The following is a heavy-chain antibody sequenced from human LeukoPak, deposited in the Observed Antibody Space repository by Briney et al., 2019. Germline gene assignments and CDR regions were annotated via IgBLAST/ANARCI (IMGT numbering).Heavy chain of an antibody. CDR3: ASYSGSYVFDY. CDR2: INHSGST. J-gene: IGHJ4*02. V-gene: IGHV4-34*01. Sequence: SETLSLTCAVYGGSFSGYYWSWIRQPPGKGLEWIGEINHSGSTNYNPSLKSRVTISVDTSKNQFSLKLSSVTAADTAVYYCASYSGSYVFDYWGQGTLVTVSS. CDR1: GGSFSGYY. D-gene: IGHD1-26*01.